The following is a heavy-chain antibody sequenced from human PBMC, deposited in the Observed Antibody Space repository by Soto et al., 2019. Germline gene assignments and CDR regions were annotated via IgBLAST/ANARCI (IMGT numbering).Heavy chain of an antibody. V-gene: IGHV3-15*07. CDR3: TTYPGTYYDYVWGSYRSDY. Sequence: PGGSLRLSCAASGFTFTNYAMNWVRQAPGKGLEWVGRIKSKTDGGTTDYAAPVKGRFTISRDDSKNTLYLQMNSLKTEDTAVYYCTTYPGTYYDYVWGSYRSDYWGQGTLVTVS. CDR1: GFTFTNYA. D-gene: IGHD3-16*02. J-gene: IGHJ4*02. CDR2: IKSKTDGGTT.